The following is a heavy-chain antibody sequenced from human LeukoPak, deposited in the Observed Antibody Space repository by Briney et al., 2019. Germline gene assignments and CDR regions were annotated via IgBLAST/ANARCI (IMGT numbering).Heavy chain of an antibody. CDR2: IYYSGST. J-gene: IGHJ4*02. Sequence: SETLSLTCTVSGGSISSYYWSWIRQPPGKGLGWIGYIYYSGSTNYNPSLKSRVTISVDTSKNQFSLKLSSVTAADTAVYYCAAQGYYDSSGYPYYFDYWGQGTLVTVSS. V-gene: IGHV4-59*01. CDR1: GGSISSYY. D-gene: IGHD3-22*01. CDR3: AAQGYYDSSGYPYYFDY.